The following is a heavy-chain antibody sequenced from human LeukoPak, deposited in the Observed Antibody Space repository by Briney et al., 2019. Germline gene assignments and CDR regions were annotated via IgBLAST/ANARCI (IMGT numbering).Heavy chain of an antibody. V-gene: IGHV3-23*01. CDR1: GFTFNYYA. CDR3: ARHDSFIPY. D-gene: IGHD5-18*01. J-gene: IGHJ4*02. CDR2: ISDNEGST. Sequence: GGSLRLSCAASGFTFNYYAMSGVRQAPGKGLEWVSGISDNEGSTYYTDSVKGRFTISRDNTKNTVYLQMNNLRPDDTAVYFCARHDSFIPYWGQGTLVTVSS.